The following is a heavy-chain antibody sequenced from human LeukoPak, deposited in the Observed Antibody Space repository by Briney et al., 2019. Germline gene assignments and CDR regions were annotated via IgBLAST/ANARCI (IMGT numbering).Heavy chain of an antibody. CDR3: AREQLLTQFDY. V-gene: IGHV1-69*04. CDR2: IIPILGIA. J-gene: IGHJ4*02. D-gene: IGHD2-2*01. Sequence: SVKVSCKASGGTFSSYAISWVRQAPGQGLEWMGRIIPILGIANYAQKFQGRVTITADKSTSTAYMELSSLRSEDTAVYYCAREQLLTQFDYWGQGTLVTVSS. CDR1: GGTFSSYA.